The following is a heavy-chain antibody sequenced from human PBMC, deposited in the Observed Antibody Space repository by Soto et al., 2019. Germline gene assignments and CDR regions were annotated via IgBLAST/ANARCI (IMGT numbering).Heavy chain of an antibody. V-gene: IGHV1-2*04. CDR2: INPNSGGT. Sequence: QVQLVQSGAEVKKPGASVKVSCKASGYTFTGYYMHWVLQAPGQGLEWMGWINPNSGGTNYAQKFQGWVTMTRETSISTAYMELSRLRSDDTAVYYCARGYCSGGSCYPFDYWGQGTLVTVSS. D-gene: IGHD2-15*01. J-gene: IGHJ4*02. CDR1: GYTFTGYY. CDR3: ARGYCSGGSCYPFDY.